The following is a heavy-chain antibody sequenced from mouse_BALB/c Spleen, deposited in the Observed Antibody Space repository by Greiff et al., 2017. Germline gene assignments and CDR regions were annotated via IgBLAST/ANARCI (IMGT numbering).Heavy chain of an antibody. CDR1: GYSITSDYA. CDR2: ISYSGST. V-gene: IGHV3-2*02. CDR3: ARTLPWYFDV. D-gene: IGHD5-5*01. Sequence: EVKLVESGPGLVKPSQSLSLTCTVTGYSITSDYAWNWIRQFPGNKLEWMGYISYSGSTSYNPSLKSRISITRDTSKNQFFLQLNSVTTEDTATYYCARTLPWYFDVWGAGTTVTVSS. J-gene: IGHJ1*01.